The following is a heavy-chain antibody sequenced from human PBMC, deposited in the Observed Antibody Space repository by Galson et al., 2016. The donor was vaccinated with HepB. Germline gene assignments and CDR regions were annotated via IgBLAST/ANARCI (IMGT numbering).Heavy chain of an antibody. J-gene: IGHJ4*02. V-gene: IGHV3-30*04. CDR1: GFTFSSSA. CDR2: LSYDGINK. CDR3: ARLSGAYSSYFDY. D-gene: IGHD2-15*01. Sequence: SLRLSCAASGFTFSSSAMQWVRQAPGKGLEWVAGLSYDGINKYYADSMKGRFTISRDNSRKTVSPQMDSLEPDDTAVYYCARLSGAYSSYFDYWGLGTLVTVS.